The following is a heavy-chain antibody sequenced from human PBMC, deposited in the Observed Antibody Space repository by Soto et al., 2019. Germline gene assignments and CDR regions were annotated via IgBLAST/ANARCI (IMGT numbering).Heavy chain of an antibody. V-gene: IGHV1-3*01. Sequence: GASVKVSCKASGYTFSAYAIHWVRQAPGQGLQWVGWINAGTGDTRYSPKFQGRLIITRDTSASTAYMELSSLRPNDTAMFYCVTSVWAWWGQGSLVTVSS. CDR3: VTSVWAW. CDR1: GYTFSAYA. J-gene: IGHJ4*02. D-gene: IGHD3-10*01. CDR2: INAGTGDT.